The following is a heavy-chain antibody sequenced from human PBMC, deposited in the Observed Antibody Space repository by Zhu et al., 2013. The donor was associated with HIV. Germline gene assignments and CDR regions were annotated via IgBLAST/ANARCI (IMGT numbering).Heavy chain of an antibody. D-gene: IGHD3-10*01. CDR3: ARGPAAGGSGSSHFGY. J-gene: IGHJ4*02. CDR2: IIPIFGTR. Sequence: QVLLVQSGAELKKPGTSVKVSCKASGGTISNYSITWVRQAPGQGLEWMGGIIPIFGTRNYAQKFQGRVTITADESTNTAYMELSSLRSEDTAVYFCARGPAAGGSGSSHFGYCGQGTLVTVSS. V-gene: IGHV1-69*01. CDR1: GGTISNYS.